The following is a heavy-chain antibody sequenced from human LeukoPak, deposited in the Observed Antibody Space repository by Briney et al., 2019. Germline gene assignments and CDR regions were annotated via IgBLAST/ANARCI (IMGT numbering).Heavy chain of an antibody. CDR3: TTDIWTYRGLDY. D-gene: IGHD3/OR15-3a*01. Sequence: KRWGSLGLSCAASGFTLTPAWMNWVRQAPGKGLEWVGHIKSRTDGETTDYAAPVKGRFTISRDDSKSMVYLDVSSLKTEDTAVYYCTTDIWTYRGLDYWGQGTLVTVSS. CDR1: GFTLTPAW. CDR2: IKSRTDGETT. V-gene: IGHV3-15*01. J-gene: IGHJ4*02.